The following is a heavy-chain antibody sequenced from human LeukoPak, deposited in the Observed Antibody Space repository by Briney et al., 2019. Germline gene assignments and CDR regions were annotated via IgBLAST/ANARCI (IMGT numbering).Heavy chain of an antibody. CDR2: ISWNSGSI. CDR1: GFTFDDYA. J-gene: IGHJ4*02. CDR3: AKAILYPGRAFDY. Sequence: GGSLRLSCAASGFTFDDYAMHWVRQAPGKGLEGFSGISWNSGSIGYADSVKGRFTISRDNAKNSLYLQMNSLRAEDTALYYCAKAILYPGRAFDYWGQGTLVTVSS. V-gene: IGHV3-9*01. D-gene: IGHD1-14*01.